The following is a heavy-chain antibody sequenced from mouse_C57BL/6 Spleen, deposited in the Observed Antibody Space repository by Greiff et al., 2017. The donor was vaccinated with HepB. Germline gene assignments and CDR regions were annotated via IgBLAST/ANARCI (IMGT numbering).Heavy chain of an antibody. CDR2: ISSGSSTI. D-gene: IGHD2-3*01. Sequence: EVKVVESGGGLVKPGGSLKLSCAASGFTFSDYGMHWVRQAPEKGLEWVAYISSGSSTIYYADTVKGRFTISRDNAKNTLFLQMTSLRSEDTAMYYCARYDGYLEVDYWGQGTSVTVSS. CDR1: GFTFSDYG. J-gene: IGHJ4*01. CDR3: ARYDGYLEVDY. V-gene: IGHV5-17*01.